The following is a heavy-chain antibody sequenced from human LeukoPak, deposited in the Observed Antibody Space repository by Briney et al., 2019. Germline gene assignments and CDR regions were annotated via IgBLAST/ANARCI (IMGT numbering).Heavy chain of an antibody. J-gene: IGHJ4*02. V-gene: IGHV3-11*04. CDR3: ARDLSMSKVSSWYENYFDY. CDR2: ISSSGSTI. Sequence: GGSLRLSRAASGLTFSDYYMSWIRQAPGKGLEWVSYISSSGSTIYYADSVKGRFTISRDNAKNSLYLQMNSLRAEDTAVYYCARDLSMSKVSSWYENYFDYWGQGTLVTVSS. D-gene: IGHD6-13*01. CDR1: GLTFSDYY.